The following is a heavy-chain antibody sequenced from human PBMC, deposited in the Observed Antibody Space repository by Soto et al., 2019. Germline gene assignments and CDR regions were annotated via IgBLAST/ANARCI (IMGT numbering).Heavy chain of an antibody. D-gene: IGHD4-17*01. V-gene: IGHV3-23*01. CDR1: GFTFIHYA. CDR3: AKVPLRPYYFEC. J-gene: IGHJ4*02. CDR2: ISGSGDYT. Sequence: EVQLLDSGGGLVQPGGSLRLSCAASGFTFIHYAMNWVRQAPGKGLEWVSTISGSGDYTSYADSVKGRFIISRDNSKNPLFLQMTSLRAADTAVYYGAKVPLRPYYFECWGQGTLVTVAS.